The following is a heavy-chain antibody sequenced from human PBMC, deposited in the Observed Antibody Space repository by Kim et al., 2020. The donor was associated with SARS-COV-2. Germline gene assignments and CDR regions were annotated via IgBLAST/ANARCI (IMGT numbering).Heavy chain of an antibody. CDR2: IYYSGST. D-gene: IGHD5-12*01. Sequence: SETLSLTCTVSGGSVSSGSYYWSWIRQPPGKGLEWIGYIYYSGSTNNNPSLKSRVTISVDTTKNQFSLKLSSVTAADTGVYYFARERGYDGVWFDYWGQGTLVTVSS. J-gene: IGHJ4*02. CDR3: ARERGYDGVWFDY. V-gene: IGHV4-61*01. CDR1: GGSVSSGSYY.